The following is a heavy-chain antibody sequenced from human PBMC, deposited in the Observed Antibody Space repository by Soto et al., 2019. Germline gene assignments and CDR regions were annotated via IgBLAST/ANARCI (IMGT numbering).Heavy chain of an antibody. CDR3: AKDDWDIVVVPAAIGGWFDP. J-gene: IGHJ5*02. CDR2: ISGSGGST. V-gene: IGHV3-23*01. D-gene: IGHD2-2*01. Sequence: GGSLRLSCAASGFTFSSYAMSWVRQAPGKGLEWVSAISGSGGSTYYADSVKGRFTISRDNSKNTLYLQMNSLRAEDTAVYYCAKDDWDIVVVPAAIGGWFDPWGQGTLVTVSS. CDR1: GFTFSSYA.